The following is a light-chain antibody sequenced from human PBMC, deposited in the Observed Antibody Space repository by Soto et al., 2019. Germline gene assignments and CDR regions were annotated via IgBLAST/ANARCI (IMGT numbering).Light chain of an antibody. CDR3: QQYGSSRIT. CDR1: QSVSSSY. Sequence: EIVLTQSPGTLSLSPGERATLSCRASQSVSSSYLAWYQHKPGQAPRLLICGASSRATGIPDRFSGSGSGTDFTLTISRLEPEDFAVYYCQQYGSSRITFGQGTKLEIK. CDR2: GAS. J-gene: IGKJ2*01. V-gene: IGKV3-20*01.